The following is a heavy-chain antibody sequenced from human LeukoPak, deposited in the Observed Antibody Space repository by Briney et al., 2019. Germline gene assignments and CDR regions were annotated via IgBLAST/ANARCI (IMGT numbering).Heavy chain of an antibody. CDR2: IRTNGRDT. Sequence: GGSLRLSCAASGFTFSSYSMSWVRQSPGKGLEWVSNIRTNGRDTYYADAVKGRFTISRDNSKNTLYLEMNSLRAEDTAVYYCATGGYTTWFGPWGQGTLVTVSS. V-gene: IGHV3-23*01. J-gene: IGHJ5*02. D-gene: IGHD2-15*01. CDR3: ATGGYTTWFGP. CDR1: GFTFSSYS.